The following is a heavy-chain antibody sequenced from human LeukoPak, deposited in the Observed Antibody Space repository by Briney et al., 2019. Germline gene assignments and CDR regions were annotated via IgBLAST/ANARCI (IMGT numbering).Heavy chain of an antibody. D-gene: IGHD3-10*01. V-gene: IGHV5-51*01. CDR2: IYPGDSHT. J-gene: IGHJ4*02. CDR1: GYSFTNYW. Sequence: GESLKISCKGSGYSFTNYWIGWVRQMPGKGPEWMGIIYPGDSHTRYNPSFQGQVTISADKSISTAYLQWSSLKASDTAMYYCARRTSSGISDYWGQGTLVTVSS. CDR3: ARRTSSGISDY.